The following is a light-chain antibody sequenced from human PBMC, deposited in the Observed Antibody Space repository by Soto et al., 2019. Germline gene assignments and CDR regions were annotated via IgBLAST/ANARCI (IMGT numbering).Light chain of an antibody. V-gene: IGKV3-15*01. Sequence: EVVMTQSPATLSVSPGERATLSCRASQSVRTNLTWYQQKPGQTPRLLIVDAFTRATGIPARFSGSGSGTEFSLTVSSLQSEDFAVYYCQHYNIWPLTFDGGTRVEIK. CDR3: QHYNIWPLT. J-gene: IGKJ4*01. CDR1: QSVRTN. CDR2: DAF.